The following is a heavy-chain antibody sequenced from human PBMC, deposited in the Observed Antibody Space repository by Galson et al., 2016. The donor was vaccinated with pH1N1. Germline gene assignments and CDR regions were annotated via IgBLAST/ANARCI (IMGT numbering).Heavy chain of an antibody. J-gene: IGHJ4*02. CDR3: VREIRDDYNYGNFDY. V-gene: IGHV3-48*03. Sequence: SLRLSCAASGFNFKTYEMHWVRQAPGKGLEWVSYIIGSGSITNYADSVRGRFTISRDNAKNSLFLQMDSLRAEDTAIYYCVREIRDDYNYGNFDYWGQGTPVTVSS. CDR1: GFNFKTYE. D-gene: IGHD5-24*01. CDR2: IIGSGSIT.